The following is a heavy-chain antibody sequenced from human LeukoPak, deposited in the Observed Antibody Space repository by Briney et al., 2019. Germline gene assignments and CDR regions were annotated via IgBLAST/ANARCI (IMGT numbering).Heavy chain of an antibody. CDR1: GFTFSSYA. D-gene: IGHD5-12*01. Sequence: GGSLRLSCAASGFTFSSYAMSWVRQAPGKGLEWVSAISGSGGSTYYADSVKGRFTISRDNSKNTLYLQMNSLRAEDTAVYYCAMIGGPADYYYYYYGMDVWGQGTTVTVSS. J-gene: IGHJ6*02. CDR3: AMIGGPADYYYYYYGMDV. CDR2: ISGSGGST. V-gene: IGHV3-23*01.